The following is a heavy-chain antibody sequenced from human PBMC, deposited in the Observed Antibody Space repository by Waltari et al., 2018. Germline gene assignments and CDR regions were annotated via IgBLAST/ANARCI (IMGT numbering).Heavy chain of an antibody. J-gene: IGHJ4*02. CDR1: GFTFRSYA. D-gene: IGHD6-19*01. Sequence: EVQLLESGGGLVQPGGSLRLSCAASGFTFRSYAMNWVRQAPGKGLEWGSAITGSGGRTYYAESVNGRFTVSRDNSKNTLYLQVNSLTAEDTAVYYCAKDRGSTGWTLDYWGQGTLVTVSS. CDR3: AKDRGSTGWTLDY. CDR2: ITGSGGRT. V-gene: IGHV3-23*01.